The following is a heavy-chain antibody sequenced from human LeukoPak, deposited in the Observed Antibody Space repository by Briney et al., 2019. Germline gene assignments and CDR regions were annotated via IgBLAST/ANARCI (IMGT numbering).Heavy chain of an antibody. V-gene: IGHV3-21*01. D-gene: IGHD6-13*01. CDR2: ISGDGVSP. Sequence: GGSLRLSCAASGFTFNNYALTWVRQTPGKGLECVSAISGDGVSPYYADSVKGRFTISRDNAKNSLYLQMNSLRAEDTAVYYCARDYSSSEDWYFDLWGRGTLVTVSS. CDR3: ARDYSSSEDWYFDL. CDR1: GFTFNNYA. J-gene: IGHJ2*01.